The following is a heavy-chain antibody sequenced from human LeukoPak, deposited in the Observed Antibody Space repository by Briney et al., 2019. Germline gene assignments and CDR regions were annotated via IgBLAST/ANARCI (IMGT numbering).Heavy chain of an antibody. V-gene: IGHV1-2*02. J-gene: IGHJ5*02. CDR1: GFTLSLHY. Sequence: GASVKVSCKASGFTLSLHYIHWVRQAPGQGPEWMGWINGNSGGTNYAQKFQGRVTLTRDTSISTAYMELSRLTSDDTAVYYCARLWSDYSHYDPWRQGTLVTVSS. CDR3: ARLWSDYSHYDP. D-gene: IGHD4-11*01. CDR2: INGNSGGT.